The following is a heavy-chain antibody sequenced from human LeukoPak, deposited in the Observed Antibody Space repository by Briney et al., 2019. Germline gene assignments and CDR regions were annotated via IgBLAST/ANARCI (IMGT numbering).Heavy chain of an antibody. CDR2: ISDSGGST. D-gene: IGHD1-26*01. J-gene: IGHJ3*02. Sequence: PGGSLRLSCAASGFTFSSYAMSWVRQAPGKGLEWVSTISDSGGSTYYTDSVKGRFTISRDNSKNTLYLQMNSLRAEDTAVYYCGKNRYSGSLSPFDIWGQGTMVTVSS. CDR1: GFTFSSYA. V-gene: IGHV3-23*01. CDR3: GKNRYSGSLSPFDI.